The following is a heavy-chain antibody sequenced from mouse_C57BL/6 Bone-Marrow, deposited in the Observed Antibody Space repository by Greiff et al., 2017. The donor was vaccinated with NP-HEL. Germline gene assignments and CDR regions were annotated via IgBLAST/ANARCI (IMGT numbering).Heavy chain of an antibody. D-gene: IGHD2-4*01. CDR2: IHPNSGST. CDR1: GYTFTSYW. Sequence: QVQLQQSGAELVKPGASVKLSCKASGYTFTSYWMHWVKQRPGQGLEWIGMIHPNSGSTNYNEKFKSKATLTVDKASSTAYMQLSSLTSEDSAVYYCARSKGLPFAYWGQGTLVTVSA. CDR3: ARSKGLPFAY. J-gene: IGHJ3*01. V-gene: IGHV1-64*01.